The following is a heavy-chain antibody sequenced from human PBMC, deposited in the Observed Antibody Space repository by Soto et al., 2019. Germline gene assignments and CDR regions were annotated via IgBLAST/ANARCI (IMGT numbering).Heavy chain of an antibody. J-gene: IGHJ3*02. D-gene: IGHD6-25*01. CDR3: ARRRSHALDI. CDR1: GFTVSSNY. Sequence: GGSLRLSCTASGFTVSSNYMTWVRQAPGKGLEWVSVIYSGGSTNYADSVKGRFTISRDDSQNTLYLHMNSLRAEDTAVYYCARRRSHALDIWGQGTMVTVSS. CDR2: IYSGGST. V-gene: IGHV3-66*01.